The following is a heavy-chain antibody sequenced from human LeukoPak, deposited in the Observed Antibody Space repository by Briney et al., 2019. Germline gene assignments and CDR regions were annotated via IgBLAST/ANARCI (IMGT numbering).Heavy chain of an antibody. CDR1: GGSISSVYW. CDR2: IYHTGST. CDR3: ARGQPSALHY. D-gene: IGHD2-2*01. J-gene: IGHJ4*02. Sequence: SGTLSLTCAVSGGSISSVYWWSWVRQPPGKGLEWIGEIYHTGSTNYNPSLKSRVTISVDTSKNHFSLKLSSVTAADTAVYYCARGQPSALHYWGQGTLVTVSS. V-gene: IGHV4-4*02.